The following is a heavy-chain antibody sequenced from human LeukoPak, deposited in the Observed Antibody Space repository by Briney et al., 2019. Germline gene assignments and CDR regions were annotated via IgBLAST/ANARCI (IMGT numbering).Heavy chain of an antibody. D-gene: IGHD6-19*01. V-gene: IGHV1-18*01. J-gene: IGHJ4*02. CDR3: ARSGCGTYYYFDL. CDR2: ISGYNGNT. Sequence: ASVKVSCKASSYSFNRYGISWVRQAPGQGLEWMGWISGYNGNTNYAQKFLGRVSMTADTSTSTAYMELRSLTSDDTAVYYCARSGCGTYYYFDLWGQGTLVTVSS. CDR1: SYSFNRYG.